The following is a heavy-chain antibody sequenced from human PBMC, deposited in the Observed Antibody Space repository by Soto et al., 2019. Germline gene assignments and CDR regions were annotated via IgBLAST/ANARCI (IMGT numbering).Heavy chain of an antibody. Sequence: QITLKESGPTLVRPAQTLTLTCDFSGFSLSTYHMGMAWIRQPPGKALEWLALIYWDDDKRYSPSLKDRLAISKATSSNQVVLTITNVDPGDTATYFCAHAGDYDLLTFDHWGPGTLVTVSS. J-gene: IGHJ4*02. D-gene: IGHD4-17*01. CDR1: GFSLSTYHMG. V-gene: IGHV2-5*02. CDR3: AHAGDYDLLTFDH. CDR2: IYWDDDK.